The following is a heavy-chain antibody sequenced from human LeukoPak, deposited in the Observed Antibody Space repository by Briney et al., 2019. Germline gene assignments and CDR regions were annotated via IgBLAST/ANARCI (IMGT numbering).Heavy chain of an antibody. Sequence: KPSETLSLTCAVYGGSFSGYYWSWIRQPPGKGLEWIGEINHSGSTNYNPSLKSRVTISVHTPKNQFSLKLSSVTAADTAVYYCARGVRTIFGVVIIRDYFDYWGQGTLVTVSS. CDR2: INHSGST. CDR1: GGSFSGYY. D-gene: IGHD3-3*01. J-gene: IGHJ4*02. V-gene: IGHV4-34*01. CDR3: ARGVRTIFGVVIIRDYFDY.